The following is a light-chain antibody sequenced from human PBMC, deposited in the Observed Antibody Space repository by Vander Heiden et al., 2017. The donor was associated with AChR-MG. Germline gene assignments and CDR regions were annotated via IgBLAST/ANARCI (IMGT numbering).Light chain of an antibody. J-gene: IGKJ4*01. CDR1: QDISKY. CDR2: DAS. V-gene: IGKV1-33*01. Sequence: DIQMTQSPSSLSASVGDRVTITCQASQDISKYLNWYQQKPGKAPKLLIYDASNLATGVPSRVSGSGSGTDFTFTISSLQPEDIATYYCQQDDNIPHTFGGGTKVEIK. CDR3: QQDDNIPHT.